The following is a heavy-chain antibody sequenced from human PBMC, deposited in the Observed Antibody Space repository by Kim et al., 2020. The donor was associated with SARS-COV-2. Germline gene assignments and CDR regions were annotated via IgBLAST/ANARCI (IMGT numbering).Heavy chain of an antibody. CDR3: ARGLGTQGFDP. CDR2: IYHSGST. J-gene: IGHJ5*02. D-gene: IGHD7-27*01. V-gene: IGHV4-30-2*01. Sequence: SETLSLTCAVSGGSISSGGYSWSWIRQPPGKGLEWIGYIYHSGSTYYNPSLKSRVTISVDRSKNQFSLKLSSVTAADTAVYYCARGLGTQGFDPWGQGTLVTVSS. CDR1: GGSISSGGYS.